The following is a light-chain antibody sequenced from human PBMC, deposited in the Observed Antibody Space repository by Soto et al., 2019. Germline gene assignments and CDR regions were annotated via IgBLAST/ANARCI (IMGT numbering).Light chain of an antibody. V-gene: IGKV3-15*01. J-gene: IGKJ1*01. CDR3: QQYDNWPPLT. Sequence: EVVMTQSPATLSVSPGEGATLSCRASQSVKKNLAWYRQTLGQAPRLLVYSATTRAAGVPPRFSGSGSGTEFTLTISSLQSEDSAVYYCQQYDNWPPLTFGQGTKVEI. CDR1: QSVKKN. CDR2: SAT.